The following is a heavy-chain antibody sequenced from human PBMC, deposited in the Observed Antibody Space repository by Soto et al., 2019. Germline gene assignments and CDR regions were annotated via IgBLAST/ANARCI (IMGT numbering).Heavy chain of an antibody. CDR2: INHSGST. CDR3: AGYIVVVPAAIGAWYMDV. J-gene: IGHJ6*03. Sequence: SETLSLTCAVYGGSFSGYYWGWIRQPPGKGLEWIGEINHSGSTNYNPSLKSRVTISVDTSKNQFSLKLSSVTAADTAVYYCAGYIVVVPAAIGAWYMDVWGKGTTVTV. V-gene: IGHV4-34*01. D-gene: IGHD2-2*01. CDR1: GGSFSGYY.